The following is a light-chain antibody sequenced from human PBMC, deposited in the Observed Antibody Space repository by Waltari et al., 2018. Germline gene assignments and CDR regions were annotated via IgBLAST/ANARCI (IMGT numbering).Light chain of an antibody. CDR1: QSLLQSNGNNY. J-gene: IGKJ4*01. CDR3: MQALQTPLT. CDR2: LGS. V-gene: IGKV2-28*01. Sequence: DIVMNQYPLSLPVTPGEQASISCRSSQSLLQSNGNNYLDWYLQKPGQSPQLMIYLGSNRASGVPDRFSGSGSGTDFTLKISRVEAEDVGVYYCMQALQTPLTFGGGTKVEIK.